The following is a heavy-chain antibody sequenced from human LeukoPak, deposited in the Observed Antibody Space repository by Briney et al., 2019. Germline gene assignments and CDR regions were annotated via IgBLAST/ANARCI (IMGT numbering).Heavy chain of an antibody. CDR3: ARGLTGTTGFGY. CDR1: GYTFTTYY. D-gene: IGHD1-20*01. Sequence: ASVKVSCKASGYTFTTYYIHWVRQAPGQGLEWMGIINPSGGSTSYAQKFQGRVTMTTDTSTSTAYMELRSLRSDDTAVYYCARGLTGTTGFGYWGQGTLVTVSS. CDR2: INPSGGST. J-gene: IGHJ4*02. V-gene: IGHV1-46*01.